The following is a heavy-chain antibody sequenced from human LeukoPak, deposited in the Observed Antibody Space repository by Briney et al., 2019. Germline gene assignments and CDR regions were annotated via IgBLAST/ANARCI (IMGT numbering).Heavy chain of an antibody. D-gene: IGHD6-19*01. V-gene: IGHV3-23*01. CDR2: ISGSGDST. CDR3: AKGPLIEVAGTTWDY. J-gene: IGHJ4*02. Sequence: GGSLRLSCAASGFTFNIYAMGWVRRAPGKRLEWVSAISGSGDSTYYADSVKGRFTISRDNPKNTLYLQMNSLRVEDTAVYYCAKGPLIEVAGTTWDYWGQGTLVTVSS. CDR1: GFTFNIYA.